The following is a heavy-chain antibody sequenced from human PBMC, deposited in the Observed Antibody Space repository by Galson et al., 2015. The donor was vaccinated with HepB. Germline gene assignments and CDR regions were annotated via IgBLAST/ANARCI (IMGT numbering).Heavy chain of an antibody. J-gene: IGHJ6*02. Sequence: SVKVSCKASGYTFTSAYIHWVRQAPGQGLEWMGIINPRGGGTTYAQKFHDRVTMTSDTSTSTVYMELTSLRSEDTALYYCGRGVSGWYRHGMDAWGQGTTVTVSS. D-gene: IGHD6-19*01. CDR2: INPRGGGT. CDR3: GRGVSGWYRHGMDA. CDR1: GYTFTSAY. V-gene: IGHV1-46*01.